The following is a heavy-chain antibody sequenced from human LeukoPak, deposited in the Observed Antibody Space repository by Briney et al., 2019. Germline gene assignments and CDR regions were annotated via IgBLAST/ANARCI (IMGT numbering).Heavy chain of an antibody. D-gene: IGHD1-1*01. Sequence: PSETLSLTCAVYGVSFSGYYWTLIRQTPGNGLEWIGEISHTGLTGSNPSLKSRVTIFVDSSKKQFSLRMTSVTAADTGVYYCARVPDITARPCDTWGPGTLVTVSS. J-gene: IGHJ5*02. V-gene: IGHV4-34*01. CDR3: ARVPDITARPCDT. CDR1: GVSFSGYY. CDR2: ISHTGLT.